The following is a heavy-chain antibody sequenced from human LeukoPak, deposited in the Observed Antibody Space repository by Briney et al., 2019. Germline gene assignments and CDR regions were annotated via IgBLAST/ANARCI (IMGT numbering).Heavy chain of an antibody. J-gene: IGHJ4*02. D-gene: IGHD2-2*01. CDR2: IYTSGST. CDR1: GGSISSGGYY. Sequence: SETLSLTFTVSGGSISSGGYYWSWIRQPAGKGLEWIGRIYTSGSTNYNPSLKSRVTISVDTSKNQFSLKLSSVTAADTAVYYCARAVRPTVGCSSTSCYYFDYWGQGTLVTVSS. V-gene: IGHV4-61*02. CDR3: ARAVRPTVGCSSTSCYYFDY.